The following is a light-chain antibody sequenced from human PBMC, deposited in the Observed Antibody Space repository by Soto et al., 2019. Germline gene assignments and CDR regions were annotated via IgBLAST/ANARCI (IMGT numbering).Light chain of an antibody. CDR2: EGS. V-gene: IGLV2-23*01. Sequence: QSALTQPASVSGSPGQSITISCTGTSSDVGSYNLVSWYQQHPGKAPKLMIYEGSKRPSGVSNRFSGSKSGNTASLTISGLQAEDEADFYCQSYDISLSGVLFGGGTKLTVL. CDR1: SSDVGSYNL. J-gene: IGLJ2*01. CDR3: QSYDISLSGVL.